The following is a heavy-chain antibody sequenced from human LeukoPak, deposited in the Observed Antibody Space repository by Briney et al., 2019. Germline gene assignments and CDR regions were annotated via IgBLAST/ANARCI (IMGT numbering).Heavy chain of an antibody. J-gene: IGHJ4*02. CDR3: ARGWLAETTVVTPYNY. CDR1: GYTFTGYY. V-gene: IGHV1-69*13. CDR2: IIPIFGTA. D-gene: IGHD4-23*01. Sequence: ASVKVSCKASGYTFTGYYMHWVRQAPGQGLEWMGGIIPIFGTANYAQKFQGRVTITAVESTSTAYMEVSSLRSEDTAVYYCARGWLAETTVVTPYNYWGQGTLVTVSS.